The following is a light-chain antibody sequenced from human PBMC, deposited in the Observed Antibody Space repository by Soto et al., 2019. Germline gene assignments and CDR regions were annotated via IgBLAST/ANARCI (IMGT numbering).Light chain of an antibody. CDR1: QSVSSSSY. CDR2: GAS. CDR3: RQYGSSPSYT. J-gene: IGKJ2*01. V-gene: IGKV3-20*01. Sequence: EIVLTQSPGTLSLSPGERATLSCRASQSVSSSSYLAWYQQKPGQAPRLLIYGASSRATGIPDRFSGSGSATDFTLPISRLEPADFAVYYCRQYGSSPSYTFGQGTKLEIK.